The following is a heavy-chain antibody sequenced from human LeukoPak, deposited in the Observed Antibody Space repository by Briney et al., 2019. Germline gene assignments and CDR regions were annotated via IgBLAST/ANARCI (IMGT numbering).Heavy chain of an antibody. Sequence: GGSLRLSCAASGFTFSSYGMHWVRQAPGKGLEWVAFIRYDGSNKYYADSVKGRFTVSRDNSKNTLYLQMNSLRAEDTAVYYCAKDGQHRITMVRGVRGANWFDPWGQGTLVTVSS. CDR2: IRYDGSNK. V-gene: IGHV3-30*02. CDR1: GFTFSSYG. J-gene: IGHJ5*02. D-gene: IGHD3-10*01. CDR3: AKDGQHRITMVRGVRGANWFDP.